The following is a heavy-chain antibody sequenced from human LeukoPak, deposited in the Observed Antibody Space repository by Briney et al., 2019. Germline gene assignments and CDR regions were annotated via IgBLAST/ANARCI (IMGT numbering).Heavy chain of an antibody. J-gene: IGHJ4*02. V-gene: IGHV3-66*02. CDR1: GFTVSSNY. D-gene: IGHD4-17*01. Sequence: PGGSLRLSCAASGFTVSSNYMSWVRQAPGKGLEWVSLIYSGGTTYYADSVKGRFTISRDNSKNTLYLQMNSLRAEDTAVYYCAKVATTYGDAIDYWGQGTLVTVSS. CDR3: AKVATTYGDAIDY. CDR2: IYSGGTT.